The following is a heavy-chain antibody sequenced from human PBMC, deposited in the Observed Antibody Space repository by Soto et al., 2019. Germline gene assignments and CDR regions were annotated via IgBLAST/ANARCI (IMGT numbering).Heavy chain of an antibody. D-gene: IGHD1-26*01. J-gene: IGHJ4*02. CDR1: GFTFSDYY. Sequence: GGSLRLSCAASGFTFSDYYMSWIRQAPGKGLEWLSYINLGSTYTNYADSVKGRFTTSRDNAKNSLYLQMNSLTAEDTAVYYCARDMNSGTYHDSWGQGILVTVSS. CDR3: ARDMNSGTYHDS. CDR2: INLGSTYT. V-gene: IGHV3-11*06.